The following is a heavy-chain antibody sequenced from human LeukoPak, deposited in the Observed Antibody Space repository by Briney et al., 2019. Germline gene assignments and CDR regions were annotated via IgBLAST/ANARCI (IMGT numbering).Heavy chain of an antibody. J-gene: IGHJ4*02. V-gene: IGHV3-23*01. CDR3: ARDSYGYSYGHTGY. CDR2: ISGSGGST. CDR1: GFTFSSYA. D-gene: IGHD5-18*01. Sequence: GGSLRLSCAASGFTFSSYAMSWVRQAPGKGLEWVSAISGSGGSTYYADSVKGRFTISRDNSKNTLYLQMNSLRAEDTAVYYCARDSYGYSYGHTGYWGQGTLVTVSS.